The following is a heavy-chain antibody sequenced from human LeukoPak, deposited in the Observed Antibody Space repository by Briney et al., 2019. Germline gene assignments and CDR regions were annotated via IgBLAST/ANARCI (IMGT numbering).Heavy chain of an antibody. D-gene: IGHD3-10*01. CDR2: INHSGST. V-gene: IGHV4-34*01. CDR3: AKEGDYFGSGRPFDP. J-gene: IGHJ5*02. CDR1: GGSFSGYY. Sequence: PSETLSLTCAVYGGSFSGYYWSWIRQPPGKGLEWIGEINHSGSTNYNPSLKSRVTISVDTSKNQFSLKLSSVTAADTAVYYCAKEGDYFGSGRPFDPWGQGTLVTVSS.